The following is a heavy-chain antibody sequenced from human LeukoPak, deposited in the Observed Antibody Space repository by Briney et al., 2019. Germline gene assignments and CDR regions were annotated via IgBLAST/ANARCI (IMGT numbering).Heavy chain of an antibody. CDR3: AKNILTGYFGMDV. V-gene: IGHV3-23*01. CDR2: ISGGGST. D-gene: IGHD3-9*01. Sequence: GGSLRLSCAASGFTFSSYAMSWVRQAPGKGLEWVSAISGGGSTYYADSVKGRFTISRDNSKNTLYLQMNSLRAEDTAVYYCAKNILTGYFGMDVWGQGTTVTVSS. CDR1: GFTFSSYA. J-gene: IGHJ6*02.